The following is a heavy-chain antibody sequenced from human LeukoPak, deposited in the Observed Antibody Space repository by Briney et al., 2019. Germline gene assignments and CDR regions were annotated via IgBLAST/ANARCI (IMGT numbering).Heavy chain of an antibody. D-gene: IGHD3-3*01. J-gene: IGHJ4*02. V-gene: IGHV3-30*18. CDR2: ISYDGSNK. CDR1: GFTFSSYG. CDR3: AKGGGNYDFWSGYQTYYFDY. Sequence: PGGSLRLSCAASGFTFSSYGMHWVRQAPGKGLEWVAVISYDGSNKYYADSVKGRFTISRDNSKNTLYLQMNSLRAEDTAVYYCAKGGGNYDFWSGYQTYYFDYWGQGTLVTVSS.